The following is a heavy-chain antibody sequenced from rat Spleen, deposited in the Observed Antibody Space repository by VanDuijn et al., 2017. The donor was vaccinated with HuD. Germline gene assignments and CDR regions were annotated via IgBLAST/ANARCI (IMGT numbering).Heavy chain of an antibody. D-gene: IGHD1-1*01. J-gene: IGHJ2*01. CDR1: DYSITSSYG. CDR3: ARENYYSGDY. CDR2: MSSSGNT. Sequence: EVRLQESGPGLVKPSQSLSLTCSVTDYSITSSYGWNWIRKFPGNKLEWMGYMSSSGNTNFNPSLKSRASINRDTSKNQFFLQVNSVTTEDTATYYCARENYYSGDYWGQGVMVTVSS. V-gene: IGHV3-3*01.